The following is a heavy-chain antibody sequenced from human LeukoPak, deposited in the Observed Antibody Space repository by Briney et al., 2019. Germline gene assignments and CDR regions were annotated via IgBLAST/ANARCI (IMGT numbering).Heavy chain of an antibody. CDR2: ISSSGTTI. D-gene: IGHD3-22*01. CDR3: ARDHYYDSTFDY. V-gene: IGHV3-48*03. CDR1: GFTFSSYA. J-gene: IGHJ4*02. Sequence: GGSLRLSCAASGFTFSSYAMNWVRQAPGKGLEWVSYISSSGTTIYYADSVKGRFTISRDNAQNSLYLHMNSLRAEDTAVYYCARDHYYDSTFDYWGQGTLVTVSS.